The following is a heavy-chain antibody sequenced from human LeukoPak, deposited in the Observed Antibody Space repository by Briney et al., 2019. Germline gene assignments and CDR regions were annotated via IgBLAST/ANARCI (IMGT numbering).Heavy chain of an antibody. V-gene: IGHV3-21*04. J-gene: IGHJ3*02. CDR1: GFTFSSYA. D-gene: IGHD2/OR15-2a*01. CDR3: AKATLPVAAFDI. Sequence: GGSLRLSCAASGFTFSSYAMSWVRQAPGKGLEWLSSITPNSNNIHYAGSVKGRFTISRDNAKNSLYLQMNSLRAEDTAIYYCAKATLPVAAFDIWGQGTMVTVSS. CDR2: ITPNSNNI.